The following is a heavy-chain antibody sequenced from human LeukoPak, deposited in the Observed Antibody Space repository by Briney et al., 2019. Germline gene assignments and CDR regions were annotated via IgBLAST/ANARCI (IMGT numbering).Heavy chain of an antibody. Sequence: GESLKISCKGSGYRFTSYWIGWVRQMPGKGLDWMGIIYPGDSDTRYSPSFQGQVTISADKSISTAYLQWSSLKASDTAMYYCARYSGYDWRGYYYYGMDVWGQGTTVTVSS. CDR2: IYPGDSDT. V-gene: IGHV5-51*01. J-gene: IGHJ6*02. D-gene: IGHD5-12*01. CDR3: ARYSGYDWRGYYYYGMDV. CDR1: GYRFTSYW.